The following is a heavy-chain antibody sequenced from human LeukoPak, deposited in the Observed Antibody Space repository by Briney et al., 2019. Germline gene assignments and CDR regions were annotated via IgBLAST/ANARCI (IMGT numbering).Heavy chain of an antibody. Sequence: PSETLSLTCTVSGGSISSYYWSWIRQPAGKGLESIMRLYTSGSTNYNPSLKSRVTMSVDTSKNQFSLKLSSVTAADTAVYYYARNRSGPQQHKYYFDYWGQGTLVTVSS. V-gene: IGHV4-4*07. J-gene: IGHJ4*02. CDR1: GGSISSYY. CDR3: ARNRSGPQQHKYYFDY. CDR2: LYTSGST. D-gene: IGHD2-21*01.